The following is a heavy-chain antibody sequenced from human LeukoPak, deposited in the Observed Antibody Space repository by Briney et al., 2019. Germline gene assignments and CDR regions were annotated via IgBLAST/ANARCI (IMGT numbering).Heavy chain of an antibody. D-gene: IGHD4-17*01. CDR2: IYYSGST. CDR1: GGSISSYY. V-gene: IGHV4-59*08. J-gene: IGHJ6*02. CDR3: ARHLPTDYYYGMDV. Sequence: SETLSLTCDVSGGSISSYYWSWIRQPPGKGLEWIGYIYYSGSTNYNPSLKSRVTISVDTSKNQFSLKLSSVTAADTAVYYCARHLPTDYYYGMDVWGQGTTVTVSS.